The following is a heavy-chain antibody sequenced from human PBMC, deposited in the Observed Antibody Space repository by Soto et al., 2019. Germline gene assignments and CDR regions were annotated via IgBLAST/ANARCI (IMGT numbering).Heavy chain of an antibody. CDR2: ISWNSGSI. CDR3: AKDLAADGGFDY. D-gene: IGHD6-13*01. CDR1: GFTFDDYA. V-gene: IGHV3-9*01. J-gene: IGHJ4*02. Sequence: GGSLRLSCAASGFTFDDYAMHWVRQAPGKGLEWVSGISWNSGSIGYADSVKGRFTISRDNAKNSLYLQMNSLRAEDTALYYCAKDLAADGGFDYWGQGTLVTVSS.